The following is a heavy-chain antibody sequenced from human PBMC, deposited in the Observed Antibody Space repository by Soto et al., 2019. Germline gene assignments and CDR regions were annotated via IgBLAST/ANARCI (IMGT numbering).Heavy chain of an antibody. Sequence: QVQLVESGGGVVQPGRSLRLSCAASGFTFSSYAMHWVRQAPGKGLEWVAVISYDGSNKYYADSVKGRFTISRDNSKNTLYLQMNGLRAEDTAVYYCARDLHSSGWYGNDYWGQGTLVTVSS. J-gene: IGHJ4*02. D-gene: IGHD6-19*01. CDR3: ARDLHSSGWYGNDY. V-gene: IGHV3-30-3*01. CDR1: GFTFSSYA. CDR2: ISYDGSNK.